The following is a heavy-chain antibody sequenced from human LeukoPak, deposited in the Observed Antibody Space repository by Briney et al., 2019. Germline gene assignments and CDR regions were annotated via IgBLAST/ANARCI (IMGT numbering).Heavy chain of an antibody. V-gene: IGHV3-21*04. CDR2: ISSSSSYI. J-gene: IGHJ4*02. D-gene: IGHD6-19*01. Sequence: GGSLRLSCAASGFTFSSHGMNWVRQAPGKGLEWVSSISSSSSYIYYADSVKGRFTISRDNAKNSLYLQMNSLRAEDTAVYYCAREGYSSGWYEDYWGQGTLVTVSS. CDR1: GFTFSSHG. CDR3: AREGYSSGWYEDY.